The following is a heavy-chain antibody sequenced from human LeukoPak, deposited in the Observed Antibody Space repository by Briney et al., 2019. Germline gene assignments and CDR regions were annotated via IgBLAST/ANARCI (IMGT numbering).Heavy chain of an antibody. CDR3: AGGTTFLGVAASFAS. V-gene: IGHV4-34*01. J-gene: IGHJ4*02. CDR1: GASYNAYY. CDR2: IDHRGTA. Sequence: SETLSLTCAVYGASYNAYYWSWIRQPPGKGLEWIGDIDHRGTATYNPSLKSRLTISADASKNQFSLKLNSVTDADTAVYYCAGGTTFLGVAASFASGGQGNLVIVSS. D-gene: IGHD3-16*01.